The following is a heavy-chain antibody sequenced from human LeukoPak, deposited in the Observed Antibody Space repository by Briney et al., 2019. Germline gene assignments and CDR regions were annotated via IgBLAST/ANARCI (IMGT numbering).Heavy chain of an antibody. D-gene: IGHD2-15*01. Sequence: PGGSLRLSCAASGFTFSSYEMNWVRQAPGKGLEWVSYISSSGSTIYYADSVKGRFTISRDNAKNSLYLQMNSLRAEDTAVYYCARAPDRKYCSGGSCYSDAFDIWGQGTMVTVSS. CDR1: GFTFSSYE. J-gene: IGHJ3*02. CDR3: ARAPDRKYCSGGSCYSDAFDI. V-gene: IGHV3-48*03. CDR2: ISSSGSTI.